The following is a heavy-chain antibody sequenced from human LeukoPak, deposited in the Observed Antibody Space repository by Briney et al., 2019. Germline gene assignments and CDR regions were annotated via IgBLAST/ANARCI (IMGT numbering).Heavy chain of an antibody. CDR2: IRSKTYGGTT. Sequence: GRSLRLSCTASGFTFGDYAMSWFRQAPGKGLEWVGFIRSKTYGGTTEYAASVKGRFTISRDDSISIAHLHMNSLKTEDTAVYSCSREGVDGENLGWGQGTLVTVSS. V-gene: IGHV3-49*03. D-gene: IGHD2-15*01. CDR1: GFTFGDYA. J-gene: IGHJ4*02. CDR3: SREGVDGENLG.